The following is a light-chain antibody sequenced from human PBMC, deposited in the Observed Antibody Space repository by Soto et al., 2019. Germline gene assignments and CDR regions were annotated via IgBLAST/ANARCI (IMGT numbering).Light chain of an antibody. V-gene: IGKV1-27*01. CDR2: GAS. J-gene: IGKJ4*01. CDR3: QKYNSAPLT. CDR1: QGIANY. Sequence: DIQMTQSPSSLSVFVGDRVTITCRASQGIANYLAGYQQKPGKVPKLLIYGASTLQSGVPSRFSGSGSGTDFTLIISSLQPEDVATYFCQKYNSAPLTFGGGTGVEIK.